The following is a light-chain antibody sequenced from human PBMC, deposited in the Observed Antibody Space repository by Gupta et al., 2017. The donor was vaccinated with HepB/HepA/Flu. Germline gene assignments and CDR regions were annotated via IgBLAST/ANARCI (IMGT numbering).Light chain of an antibody. CDR2: LGS. Sequence: DIVMTQSPLSLPVTPGEPASIFCRSSQSLLHSSGKNYLDWYLQKPGQSPQLVIFLGSTRASGVPDRFSGSGSGTDFTLKINRVEAEDVGVYYCMQARQTPRTFGQGTKVEIK. V-gene: IGKV2-28*01. CDR3: MQARQTPRT. J-gene: IGKJ1*01. CDR1: QSLLHSSGKNY.